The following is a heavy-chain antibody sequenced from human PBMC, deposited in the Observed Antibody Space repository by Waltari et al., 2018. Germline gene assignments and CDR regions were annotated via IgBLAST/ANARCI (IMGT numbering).Heavy chain of an antibody. Sequence: VQLVESGGGLVQPGGSLRLSCVASGFTFRSYGIHWVRQAPGRGLEWVAVISYDGSNKYYADSVKDRFTISRDNSKNMLNLQMNNLKLEDTAVYYCARGAVGTVTSRFDVWGPGVLVTVSS. D-gene: IGHD5-18*01. V-gene: IGHV3-30*03. CDR2: ISYDGSNK. CDR1: GFTFRSYG. J-gene: IGHJ5*02. CDR3: ARGAVGTVTSRFDV.